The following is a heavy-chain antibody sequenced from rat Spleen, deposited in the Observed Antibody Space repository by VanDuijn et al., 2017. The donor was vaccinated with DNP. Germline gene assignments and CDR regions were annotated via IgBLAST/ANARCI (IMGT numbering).Heavy chain of an antibody. D-gene: IGHD1-4*01. CDR2: ISTGGGDT. CDR3: VGRPPPTRGPFDY. J-gene: IGHJ2*01. CDR1: GFIFSNYW. V-gene: IGHV5-31*01. Sequence: EVQLVESGGGPVQPGRSLKLSCVASGFIFSNYWMTWIRQAPGKGLEWVASISTGGGDTYYRDSVKGRFTISRDNAKSTLYLQMDSLRSEDTATYYCVGRPPPTRGPFDYWGQGVTVTVSS.